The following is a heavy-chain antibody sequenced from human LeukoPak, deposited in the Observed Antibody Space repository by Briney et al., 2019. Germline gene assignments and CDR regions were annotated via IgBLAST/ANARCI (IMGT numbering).Heavy chain of an antibody. D-gene: IGHD2-2*01. CDR3: ARLLGPYCSSTSCYEYFDY. CDR1: GYSFTSYW. Sequence: GEPLKISCKGSGYSFTSYWIGWVRQMPGKGLEWMGIIYPGDSDTRYSPSFQGQVTISADKSISTAYLQWSSLKASDTAMYYCARLLGPYCSSTSCYEYFDYWGQGTLVTVSS. CDR2: IYPGDSDT. J-gene: IGHJ4*02. V-gene: IGHV5-51*01.